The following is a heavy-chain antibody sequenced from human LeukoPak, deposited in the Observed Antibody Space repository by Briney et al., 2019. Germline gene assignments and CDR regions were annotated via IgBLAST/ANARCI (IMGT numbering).Heavy chain of an antibody. CDR2: ISGGSSTI. CDR1: GFTFSDYS. J-gene: IGHJ6*03. D-gene: IGHD3-9*01. Sequence: PGGSLRLSCAASGFTFSDYSMNWVRQAPGKGLEWVSYISGGSSTIYYADSVKGRFTISRDNAKNSLYLQMNSLRAEDTAVYYCARDRGQTGYYWSYYYYMDVWGIGTTVTVSS. CDR3: ARDRGQTGYYWSYYYYMDV. V-gene: IGHV3-48*01.